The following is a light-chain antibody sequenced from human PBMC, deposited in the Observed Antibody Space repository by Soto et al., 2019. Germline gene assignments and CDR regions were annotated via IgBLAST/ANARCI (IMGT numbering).Light chain of an antibody. Sequence: DIQMTQSPSSMSASVGDRVTITCRASQGISTYLNWYQQKPGKAPKLLIYAASSLQSGVPSRFSGSGSETDGTLTISSLKNDDVATYYCQHYNSYPEAFGQGTKVDIK. CDR1: QGISTY. CDR3: QHYNSYPEA. J-gene: IGKJ1*01. CDR2: AAS. V-gene: IGKV1-39*01.